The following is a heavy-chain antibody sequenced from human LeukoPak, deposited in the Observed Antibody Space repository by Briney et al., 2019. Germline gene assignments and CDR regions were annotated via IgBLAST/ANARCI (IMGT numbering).Heavy chain of an antibody. Sequence: GASVKVSYKASGYTFTGYYMHGVRQAPGQGLEWMGRINPNSGGTNYAQKFQGRVTMTRDTSISTAYMELSRLRSDDPTVNYCARGILYYYDSSGYNGVDYWGQGTLVTVSS. J-gene: IGHJ4*02. CDR3: ARGILYYYDSSGYNGVDY. CDR1: GYTFTGYY. D-gene: IGHD3-22*01. CDR2: INPNSGGT. V-gene: IGHV1-2*06.